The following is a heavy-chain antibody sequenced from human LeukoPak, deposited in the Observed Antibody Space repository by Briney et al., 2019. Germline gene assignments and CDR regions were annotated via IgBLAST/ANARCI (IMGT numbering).Heavy chain of an antibody. D-gene: IGHD2-2*02. J-gene: IGHJ4*02. V-gene: IGHV4-30-2*01. CDR3: ARGLIVPSTIFDY. CDR2: ISHSGST. Sequence: SETLSLTCAVSGDSISSGTYSRTWIRQPPGKGLEWIGFISHSGSTYYNPSLKSRVTMSVDRSENQFSLKLSSVTAADTALYYCARGLIVPSTIFDYWGQGALVTVSS. CDR1: GDSISSGTYS.